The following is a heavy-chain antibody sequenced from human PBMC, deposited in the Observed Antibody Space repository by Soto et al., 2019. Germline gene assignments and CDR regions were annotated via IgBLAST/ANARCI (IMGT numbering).Heavy chain of an antibody. CDR3: VREDDGGDRDYYGLDV. CDR1: GGSFSGYY. CDR2: INHSGST. Sequence: SETLSLTCAVYGGSFSGYYWSWIRQPPGKGLEWIGEINHSGSTNYNPSLKSRVTISVDTSKNQFSLKLSSVTAADTAVYFCVREDDGGDRDYYGLDVWGQGTTVTSP. D-gene: IGHD2-21*02. J-gene: IGHJ6*02. V-gene: IGHV4-34*01.